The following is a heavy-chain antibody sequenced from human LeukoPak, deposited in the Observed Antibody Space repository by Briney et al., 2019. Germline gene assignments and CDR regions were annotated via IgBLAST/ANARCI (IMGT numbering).Heavy chain of an antibody. CDR1: GFTFTEYW. V-gene: IGHV3-74*01. J-gene: IGHJ6*02. Sequence: GSLRLSCAASGFTFTEYWMHWVRQAPGKGLVWVSHINGDGSSTSYADSVKGRFTISRDNAKNTLYLQMNSLRAEDTAVYYCARESSYGMDVWGQGTTVTVSS. CDR3: ARESSYGMDV. CDR2: INGDGSST.